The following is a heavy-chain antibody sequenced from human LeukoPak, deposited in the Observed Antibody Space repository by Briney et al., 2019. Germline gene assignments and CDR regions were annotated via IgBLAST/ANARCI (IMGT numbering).Heavy chain of an antibody. D-gene: IGHD6-19*01. V-gene: IGHV4-34*01. Sequence: SETLSLTCAVYGGSFSGYYWSWIRQPPGKELEWIGEINHSGSTNYNPSLKSRVTISVDTSKNQFSLKLSSVTAADTAVYYCARGVKRIAVADYWGQGTLVTVSS. CDR3: ARGVKRIAVADY. CDR2: INHSGST. CDR1: GGSFSGYY. J-gene: IGHJ4*02.